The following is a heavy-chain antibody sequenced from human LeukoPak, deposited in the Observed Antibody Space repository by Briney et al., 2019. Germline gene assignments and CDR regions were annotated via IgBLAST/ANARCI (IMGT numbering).Heavy chain of an antibody. J-gene: IGHJ4*02. CDR2: INPNSGGT. CDR1: GYTFTGYY. Sequence: ASVKVSCKASGYTFTGYYMHWVRQAPGQRLEWMGWINPNSGGTNYAQKFQGRVTMTRDTSISTAYMELSRLRSDDTAVYYCARASGSYPPFDYWGQGTLVTVSS. V-gene: IGHV1-2*02. D-gene: IGHD1-26*01. CDR3: ARASGSYPPFDY.